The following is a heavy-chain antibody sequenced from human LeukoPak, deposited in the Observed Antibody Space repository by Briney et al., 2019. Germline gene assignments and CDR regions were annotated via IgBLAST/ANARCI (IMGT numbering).Heavy chain of an antibody. CDR3: ARDSQAYCSGGRCSMFDY. CDR1: GYTFTGYY. D-gene: IGHD2-15*01. CDR2: INPNSGGT. V-gene: IGHV1-2*02. J-gene: IGHJ4*02. Sequence: ASVKVSCKASGYTFTGYYMHWVRQAPGQGLEWMGWINPNSGGTNYAQKFQGRVTMTRDTSISTAYMELSRLRSDDTAVYYCARDSQAYCSGGRCSMFDYWGQGNLVTVSS.